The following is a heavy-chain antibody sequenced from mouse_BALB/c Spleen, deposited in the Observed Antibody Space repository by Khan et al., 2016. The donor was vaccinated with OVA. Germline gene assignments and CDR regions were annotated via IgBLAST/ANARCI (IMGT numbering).Heavy chain of an antibody. CDR1: GFTFSTYG. CDR2: ISSGGTYT. Sequence: LVESGGDLVKPGGSLKLSCAASGFTFSTYGMSWVRQTPDKRLEWVATISSGGTYTYYPDSVKGRFTISRDNAKNTLYLQMNSLRSEDTAMYYCTRHWVGVMDYWGQGTSVTVSS. J-gene: IGHJ4*01. D-gene: IGHD1-1*01. V-gene: IGHV5-6*01. CDR3: TRHWVGVMDY.